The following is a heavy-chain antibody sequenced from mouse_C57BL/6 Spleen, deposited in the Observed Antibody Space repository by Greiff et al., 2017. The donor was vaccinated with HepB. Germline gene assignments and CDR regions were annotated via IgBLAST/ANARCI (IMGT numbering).Heavy chain of an antibody. J-gene: IGHJ3*01. CDR2: IRNKANNHAT. V-gene: IGHV6-6*01. CDR3: TRDYYGSSYGWFAY. Sequence: EVKVEESGGGLVQPGGSMKPSCAASGFTFSDAWMDWVRQSPEKGLEWVAEIRNKANNHATYYAESVKGRFTISRDDSKSSVYLQMNSLRAEDTGIYYCTRDYYGSSYGWFAYWGQGTLVTVSA. CDR1: GFTFSDAW. D-gene: IGHD1-1*01.